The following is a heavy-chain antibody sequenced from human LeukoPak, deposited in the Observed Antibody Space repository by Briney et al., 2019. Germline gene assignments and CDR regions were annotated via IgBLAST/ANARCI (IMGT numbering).Heavy chain of an antibody. V-gene: IGHV3-15*01. CDR3: TTDEIPGITIFGVPYYGMDV. Sequence: GGSLRLSCAASGFTFSSYAMSWVRQAPGKGLEWVGRIKSKTDGGTTDYAAPVKGRFTISRDDSKNTLYLQMNSLKTEDTAVYYCTTDEIPGITIFGVPYYGMDVWGQGTTVTVSS. D-gene: IGHD3-3*01. CDR2: IKSKTDGGTT. CDR1: GFTFSSYA. J-gene: IGHJ6*02.